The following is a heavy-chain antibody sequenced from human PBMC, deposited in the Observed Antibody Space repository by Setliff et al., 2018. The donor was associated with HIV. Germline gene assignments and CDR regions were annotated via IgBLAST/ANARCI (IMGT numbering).Heavy chain of an antibody. V-gene: IGHV3-20*04. CDR2: INWNGHVI. D-gene: IGHD3-22*01. CDR1: GFTLSEAW. J-gene: IGHJ3*02. Sequence: PGGSLRLSCAASGFTLSEAWMNWVRQVPGKGLEWVAGINWNGHVIGYADSVKGRFTVSRDNAKNFLYLQMNSLGAEDTALYYCARPYYYDSSGYFQNDAFDIWGQGTMVTVSS. CDR3: ARPYYYDSSGYFQNDAFDI.